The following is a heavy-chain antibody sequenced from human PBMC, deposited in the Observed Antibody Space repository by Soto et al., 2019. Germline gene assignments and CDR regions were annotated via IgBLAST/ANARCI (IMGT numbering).Heavy chain of an antibody. CDR3: AREEEFGELLFDY. CDR2: IYHSGST. V-gene: IGHV4-4*02. Sequence: QVQLQESGPGLVKPSGTLSLTCAVSGGSISRSNWWSWVRQPPAKGLEWIGEIYHSGSTNYNPSLQSRVTISVVTSKNQFALKLSSVTDADTAVYYCAREEEFGELLFDYWGPGTLVTVSS. CDR1: GGSISRSNW. D-gene: IGHD3-10*01. J-gene: IGHJ4*02.